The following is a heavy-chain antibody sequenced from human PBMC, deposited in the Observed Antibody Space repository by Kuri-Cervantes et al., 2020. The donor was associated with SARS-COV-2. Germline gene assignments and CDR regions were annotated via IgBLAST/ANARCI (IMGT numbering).Heavy chain of an antibody. J-gene: IGHJ4*02. CDR1: GFTFSSYS. CDR2: ISSSSSTI. CDR3: ARGLGTTVIDY. D-gene: IGHD4-17*01. V-gene: IGHV3-48*01. Sequence: GGSLRLSCAASGFTFSSYSMNWVRQAPGKGLEWVSYISSSSSTIYYADSVKGRFTISRDNAKNSLYLQMNSLRAEDTAVYYCARGLGTTVIDYWGQGILVTVSS.